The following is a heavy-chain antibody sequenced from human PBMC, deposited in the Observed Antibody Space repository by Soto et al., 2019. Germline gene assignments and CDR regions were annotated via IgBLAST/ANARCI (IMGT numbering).Heavy chain of an antibody. D-gene: IGHD3-22*01. CDR1: GFTFGDYA. CDR2: IRSNAYGTTT. V-gene: IGHV3-49*04. J-gene: IGHJ6*02. Sequence: EVQLVESGGGLVQPGRSLRLSCTASGFTFGDYALSWVRQAPGKGLEWVTFIRSNAYGTTTEYAASVEGRFTISRDDSKSIAYLQMTSLKIEDTAVYYCTRAYEYYYDSRGRDSFYYYSMDVWGQGTTVTVSS. CDR3: TRAYEYYYDSRGRDSFYYYSMDV.